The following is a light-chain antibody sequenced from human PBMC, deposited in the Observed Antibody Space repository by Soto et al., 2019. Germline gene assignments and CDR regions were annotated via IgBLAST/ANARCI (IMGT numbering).Light chain of an antibody. CDR3: AAWDDSLNGHVV. CDR1: SSNIGSNT. Sequence: VVTQPPSASGTPGQRVTISCSGSSSNIGSNTVNWYQQLPGTAPKLLIYSNNQRPSGVPDRFSGSKSGTSASLAISGLQSEDEADYYCAAWDDSLNGHVVFGGGTKLTVL. V-gene: IGLV1-44*01. CDR2: SNN. J-gene: IGLJ2*01.